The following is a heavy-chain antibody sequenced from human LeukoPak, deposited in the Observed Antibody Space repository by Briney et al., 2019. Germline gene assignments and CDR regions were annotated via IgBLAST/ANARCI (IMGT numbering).Heavy chain of an antibody. CDR1: GFTFSSYW. CDR2: INSDGSST. V-gene: IGHV3-74*01. J-gene: IGHJ3*02. CDR3: SRASDSSGSHHDAFDI. Sequence: GGSLRLSCAASGFTFSSYWMHWVPQAPGKGLVWVSRINSDGSSTSYADSVKGRFTISRDNATNTLYLQMNSLRAEDTAVYYCSRASDSSGSHHDAFDIWGQGTLVTVSS. D-gene: IGHD3-22*01.